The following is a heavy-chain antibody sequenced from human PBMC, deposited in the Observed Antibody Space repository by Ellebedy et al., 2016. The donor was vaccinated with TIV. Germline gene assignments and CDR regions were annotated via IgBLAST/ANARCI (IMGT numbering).Heavy chain of an antibody. D-gene: IGHD3-10*01. J-gene: IGHJ4*02. Sequence: ASVKVSXXASGYTFTSYDINWVRQATGQGLEWMGWMNPNSGNTGYAQKFQGRVTMTRNTSISTAYMELSSLRSEDTAVYYCARGFQSGTAFDYWGQGTLVTVSS. CDR1: GYTFTSYD. V-gene: IGHV1-8*01. CDR3: ARGFQSGTAFDY. CDR2: MNPNSGNT.